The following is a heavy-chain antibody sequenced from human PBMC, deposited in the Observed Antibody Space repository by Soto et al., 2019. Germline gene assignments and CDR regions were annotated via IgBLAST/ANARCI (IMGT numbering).Heavy chain of an antibody. CDR3: ARRLLQLERHPFDI. D-gene: IGHD1-1*01. CDR2: IYYNEDA. J-gene: IGHJ3*02. V-gene: IGHV4-61*01. CDR1: GGPVSSGHYY. Sequence: QVQLQESGPGLVRPSETLSLTCTVSGGPVSSGHYYWSWIRQPPGKGLEWIGYIYYNEDANYNPSLKSRATLSVDTSKSQIFLKLSSVTAADTAVYYCARRLLQLERHPFDIWGQGTMVTVSS.